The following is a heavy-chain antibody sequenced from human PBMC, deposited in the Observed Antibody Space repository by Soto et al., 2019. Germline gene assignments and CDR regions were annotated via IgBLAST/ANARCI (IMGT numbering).Heavy chain of an antibody. Sequence: EVQLVESGGGLVKPGGSLRLSCAASGFTFGHVWISWVRQAPGKGLEWVGRIKSKTDGGTSDYAAPVKGRFTISRDDSKNTLYLQMNSLKDEDTAVYYCATGSSLGAPRGGQGTLVTVSS. D-gene: IGHD3-16*01. CDR1: GFTFGHVW. V-gene: IGHV3-15*01. CDR3: ATGSSLGAPR. CDR2: IKSKTDGGTS. J-gene: IGHJ4*02.